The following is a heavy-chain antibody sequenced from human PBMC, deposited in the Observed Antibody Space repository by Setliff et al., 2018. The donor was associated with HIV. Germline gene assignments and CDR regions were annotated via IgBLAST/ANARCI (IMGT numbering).Heavy chain of an antibody. Sequence: GGSLRLSCAASELTFSNYAMTWVRQAPGKGLEWVSSLSGSGGSTYYADSVKGRFTISRDNSKNTLYLRMNSLRAEDTAVYYCARGSYYEAGYWGQGTLVTVSS. D-gene: IGHD1-26*01. J-gene: IGHJ4*02. CDR2: LSGSGGST. V-gene: IGHV3-23*01. CDR1: ELTFSNYA. CDR3: ARGSYYEAGY.